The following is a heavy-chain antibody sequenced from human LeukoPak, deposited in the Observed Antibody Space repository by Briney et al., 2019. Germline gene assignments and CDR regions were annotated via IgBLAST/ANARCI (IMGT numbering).Heavy chain of an antibody. D-gene: IGHD5-18*01. CDR1: GFTFSNYW. CDR2: IDQYGRAK. Sequence: GGSLRPSCAASGFTFSNYWMSWVRQAPGKGLEWEASIDQYGRAKYYVDSVRGRFTFSRDNTKNSLHLQMNSLRAEDTAVYYCARADSYGSILDYWGQGTRVIDSS. J-gene: IGHJ4*02. V-gene: IGHV3-7*04. CDR3: ARADSYGSILDY.